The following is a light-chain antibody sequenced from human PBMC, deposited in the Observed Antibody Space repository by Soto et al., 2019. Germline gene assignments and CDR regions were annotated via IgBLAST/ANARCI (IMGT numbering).Light chain of an antibody. CDR1: SGDIGGYNY. J-gene: IGLJ2*01. Sequence: QSALTQPASVSGSPGQSITISCTGTSGDIGGYNYVSWYQHHPGKAPKLVISEVSHRPSGISNRFSGSKSATTASLTISGLQAEDEADYYCSSFTNSSPLVVFGGGTKLTVL. CDR2: EVS. CDR3: SSFTNSSPLVV. V-gene: IGLV2-14*01.